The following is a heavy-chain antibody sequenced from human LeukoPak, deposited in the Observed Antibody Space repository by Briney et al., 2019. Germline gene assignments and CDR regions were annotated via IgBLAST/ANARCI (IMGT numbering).Heavy chain of an antibody. D-gene: IGHD3-22*01. CDR1: GFTFSSYA. Sequence: PGGSLRLSCAASGFTFSSYAMSWVRQAPGKGLEWVSAISGSGGSTYYADSMKGRFTISRDNSKDTLFLQMHTLRDDDTAVYYCVKDTLYDTWAYFDSWGQGTPVSVSS. J-gene: IGHJ4*02. CDR2: ISGSGGST. CDR3: VKDTLYDTWAYFDS. V-gene: IGHV3-23*01.